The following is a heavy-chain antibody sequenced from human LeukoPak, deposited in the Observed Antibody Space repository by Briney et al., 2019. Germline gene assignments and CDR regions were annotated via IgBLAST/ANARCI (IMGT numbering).Heavy chain of an antibody. CDR1: GGSITYSY. D-gene: IGHD2-15*01. J-gene: IGHJ4*02. Sequence: ASETLSLTCTVSGGSITYSYWNWLRQPPGKGLEWIGYIDYSGSTNYNPSLKSRVTMSGGTSKNQSSLKLTSVTAAATAGYYCAGRVGYCSGGSCYELDYWGQGTLVTVSS. CDR3: AGRVGYCSGGSCYELDY. V-gene: IGHV4-59*08. CDR2: IDYSGST.